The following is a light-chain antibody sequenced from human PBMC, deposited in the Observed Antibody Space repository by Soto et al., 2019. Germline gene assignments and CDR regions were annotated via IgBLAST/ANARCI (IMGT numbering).Light chain of an antibody. CDR1: QSVSSSY. Sequence: EIVLTQSPGTLSLSPGERATLSCRASQSVSSSYLAWYQQKPGQAPRLLIYGASSRATGIPDRFSGSGSRTDFNLTISRLEPEGFAVYYCQQYGSSPWTFGQGTKVEIK. V-gene: IGKV3-20*01. CDR2: GAS. CDR3: QQYGSSPWT. J-gene: IGKJ1*01.